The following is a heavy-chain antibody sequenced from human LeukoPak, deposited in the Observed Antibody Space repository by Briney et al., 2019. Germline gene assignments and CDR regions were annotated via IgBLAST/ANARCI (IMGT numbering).Heavy chain of an antibody. V-gene: IGHV3-73*01. CDR1: GFTFSGSA. Sequence: PGASLSLSCAASGFTFSGSALEWVRQASGRGREWVGRIRSRAESYVRAYAAGMIGKFTIYRDDSKNTAYLQMNSLKTEDTAVYYCTRRGKDQHAFDLWGQGTMVSVS. D-gene: IGHD1-26*01. CDR3: TRRGKDQHAFDL. CDR2: IRSRAESYVR. J-gene: IGHJ3*01.